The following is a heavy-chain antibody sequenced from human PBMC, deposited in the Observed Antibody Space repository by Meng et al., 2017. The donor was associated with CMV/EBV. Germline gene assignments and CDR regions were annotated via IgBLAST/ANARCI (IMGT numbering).Heavy chain of an antibody. V-gene: IGHV3-21*01. D-gene: IGHD7-27*01. CDR2: ISSSSSYI. J-gene: IGHJ6*02. CDR3: ARDGMTGDRDYYYGMDV. Sequence: GESLKISCVASGFTFSSYSMNWVRQAPGKGLEWVSSISSSSSYIYYADSVKGRFTISRDNAKNSLYLQMNSLRAEDTAVYYCARDGMTGDRDYYYGMDVWGQGTTVTVSS. CDR1: GFTFSSYS.